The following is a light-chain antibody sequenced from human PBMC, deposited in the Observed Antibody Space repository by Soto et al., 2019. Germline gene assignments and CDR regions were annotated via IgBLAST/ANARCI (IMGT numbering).Light chain of an antibody. J-gene: IGKJ1*01. Sequence: DIVMTQTPLSLSVTPGQPASISCKSSQSLVFSDGKTYFYWYLQKPGQPPQLLIHGVSTRFSGVTDRFSGSGSGTDFTLTISRVEAEDVGVYYCMQTVQNPWTFGQGTKVEVK. CDR2: GVS. CDR1: QSLVFSDGKTY. V-gene: IGKV2D-29*01. CDR3: MQTVQNPWT.